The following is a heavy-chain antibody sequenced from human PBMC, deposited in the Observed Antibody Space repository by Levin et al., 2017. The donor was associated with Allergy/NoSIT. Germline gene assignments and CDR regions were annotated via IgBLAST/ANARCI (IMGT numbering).Heavy chain of an antibody. J-gene: IGHJ4*02. CDR2: INHSGST. D-gene: IGHD3-3*01. CDR3: ARNGYYSIDY. CDR1: GGSLSDAY. V-gene: IGHV4-34*01. Sequence: SQTLSLTCAVYGGSLSDAYWSWIRQPPGKGLEWIGEINHSGSTNYNPSLKSRVTISLDTSKNQFSLRLTSVTAADTAEYYCARNGYYSIDYWGQGSLVTVSS.